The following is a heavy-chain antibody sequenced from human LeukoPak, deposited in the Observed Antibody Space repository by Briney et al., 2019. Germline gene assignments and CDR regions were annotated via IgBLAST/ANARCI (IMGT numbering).Heavy chain of an antibody. V-gene: IGHV1-2*02. CDR1: GYTFTGYY. D-gene: IGHD3-22*01. Sequence: GASVKVSCKASGYTFTGYYVHWVRQAPGQGLEWMGWINPNSGGTNYAQKFQGRVTMTRDTSISTAYMELSSLRSDDTAVYYCARYYDNSGYYPFQHWGQGTLVTVSS. CDR3: ARYYDNSGYYPFQH. CDR2: INPNSGGT. J-gene: IGHJ1*01.